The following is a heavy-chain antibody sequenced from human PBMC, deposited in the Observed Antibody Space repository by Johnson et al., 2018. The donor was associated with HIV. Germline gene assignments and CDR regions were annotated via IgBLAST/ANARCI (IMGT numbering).Heavy chain of an antibody. D-gene: IGHD3-22*01. J-gene: IGHJ3*02. Sequence: QVQLVESGGGLVQPWGSLRVSCAASGFTFSNAWMSWVRQAPGKGLEWVAVISYDGSNEYYADSVRGRFTISRDNSKNSLYLQMNSLRAGDTAVYYCARGAPDSDAFDIWGQGTMVTVSS. CDR2: ISYDGSNE. CDR1: GFTFSNAW. V-gene: IGHV3-30*14. CDR3: ARGAPDSDAFDI.